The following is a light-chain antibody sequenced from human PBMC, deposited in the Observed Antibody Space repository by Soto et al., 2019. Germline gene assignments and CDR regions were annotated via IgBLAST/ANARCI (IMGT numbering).Light chain of an antibody. V-gene: IGLV1-44*01. Sequence: QSVLTQPPSASGTPGQRVTICCSGSSXNIGSNTVNWYQQLPGTAPKLLIYSNNQRPSGVPDRFSGSKSGTSASLAISGLQSEDEADYYCAAWDDSLNGYVFGTGTKATVL. J-gene: IGLJ1*01. CDR3: AAWDDSLNGYV. CDR2: SNN. CDR1: SXNIGSNT.